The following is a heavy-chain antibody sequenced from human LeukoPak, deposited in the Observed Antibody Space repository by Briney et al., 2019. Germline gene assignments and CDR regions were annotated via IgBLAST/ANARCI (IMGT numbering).Heavy chain of an antibody. Sequence: GGSMRLSCAASGLAFSAYKMHWVRQAPGKGLEWVAVISYDGSNKYYADSVKGRFTISRDNSKNTLYLQMNSLRAEDTAVYYCARDGRYSYIDYWGQGTLVTVSS. CDR2: ISYDGSNK. CDR3: ARDGRYSYIDY. D-gene: IGHD5-18*01. V-gene: IGHV3-30*04. CDR1: GLAFSAYK. J-gene: IGHJ4*02.